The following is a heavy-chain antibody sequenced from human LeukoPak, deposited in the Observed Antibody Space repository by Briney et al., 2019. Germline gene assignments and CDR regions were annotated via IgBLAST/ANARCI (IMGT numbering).Heavy chain of an antibody. Sequence: SETLSLTCTVSGGSISSYYWSWIRQPPGKGLEWIGYIYYSGSTNYNPSLKSRVTISVDTSKNQFSLKLSSVTAADTAVYYCAGTKITMIASMFDYWGQGTLVTVSS. D-gene: IGHD3-22*01. CDR3: AGTKITMIASMFDY. CDR2: IYYSGST. J-gene: IGHJ4*02. V-gene: IGHV4-59*01. CDR1: GGSISSYY.